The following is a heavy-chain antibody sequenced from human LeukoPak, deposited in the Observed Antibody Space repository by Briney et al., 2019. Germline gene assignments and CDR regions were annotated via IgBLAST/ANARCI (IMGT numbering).Heavy chain of an antibody. CDR2: IYYSGST. CDR1: GGSISSGGYY. D-gene: IGHD3-22*01. CDR3: ARGRRLYYYDSSGYYSLVPVAFDY. Sequence: PSETLSLTCTVSGGSISSGGYYWSWIRQHPGKGLEWIGYIYYSGSTYHNPSLKSRVTISVDTSKNQFSLKLSSVTAADTAVYYCARGRRLYYYDSSGYYSLVPVAFDYWGQGTLVTVSS. V-gene: IGHV4-31*03. J-gene: IGHJ4*02.